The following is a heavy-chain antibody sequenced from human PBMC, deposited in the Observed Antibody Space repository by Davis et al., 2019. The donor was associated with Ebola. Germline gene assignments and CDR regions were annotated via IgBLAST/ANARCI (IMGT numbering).Heavy chain of an antibody. CDR3: ARQAGPEITNWDYFDY. J-gene: IGHJ4*02. D-gene: IGHD7-27*01. CDR1: GYSFTSYW. CDR2: IYPGDSDT. Sequence: GESLKISCKGSGYSFTSYWIGWVRQMPGKGLEWMGIIYPGDSDTRYSPSFQGQVTISADKSISTAYLQWSSLKASDTAMYYCARQAGPEITNWDYFDYWGQGTLVTVSS. V-gene: IGHV5-51*01.